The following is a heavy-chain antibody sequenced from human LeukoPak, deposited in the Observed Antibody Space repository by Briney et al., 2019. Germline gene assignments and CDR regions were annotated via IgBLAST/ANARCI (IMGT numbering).Heavy chain of an antibody. J-gene: IGHJ6*02. CDR3: ARHGAAAGHFYYYGMDV. D-gene: IGHD6-13*01. V-gene: IGHV4-59*08. CDR1: GGSISSYY. Sequence: PSQTLSLTCTVSGGSISSYYWSWIWQPPGKGLEWSGFIYYSGSTNYSPSLKSRVTISVDTSKNQFSLKLTSVTAADTAMYYCARHGAAAGHFYYYGMDVWGQGTTVTV. CDR2: IYYSGST.